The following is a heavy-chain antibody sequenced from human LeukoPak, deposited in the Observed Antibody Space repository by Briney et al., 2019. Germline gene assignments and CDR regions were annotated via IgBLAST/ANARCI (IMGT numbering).Heavy chain of an antibody. J-gene: IGHJ5*02. CDR1: GGTFSSYA. CDR2: IIPILGIA. V-gene: IGHV1-69*04. Sequence: ASVKVSCKASGGTFSSYAISWVRQAPGQGLEWMGRIIPILGIANYAQKFQGRVTITADKSTSTAYMELSSLRSEDTAVYYCARGKGITIFGVVLDWFDPWGQGTLVTVSS. CDR3: ARGKGITIFGVVLDWFDP. D-gene: IGHD3-3*01.